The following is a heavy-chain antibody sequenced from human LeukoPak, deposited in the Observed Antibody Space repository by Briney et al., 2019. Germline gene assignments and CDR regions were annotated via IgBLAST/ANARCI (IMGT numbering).Heavy chain of an antibody. CDR3: AKHGGYYDFWSAPPVNWFDP. CDR1: GFTFSSYA. CDR2: ISGSGGST. V-gene: IGHV3-23*01. Sequence: GGSLRLSCAASGFTFSSYAMSWVRQAPGKGLEWVSAISGSGGSTYYADSVKGRFTISRDNSQNTLYLQMNSLRAEDTAVYYCAKHGGYYDFWSAPPVNWFDPWGQGTLVTVSS. D-gene: IGHD3-3*01. J-gene: IGHJ5*02.